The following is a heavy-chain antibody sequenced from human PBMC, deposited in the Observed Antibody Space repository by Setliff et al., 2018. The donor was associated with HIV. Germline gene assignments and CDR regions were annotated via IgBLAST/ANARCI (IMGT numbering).Heavy chain of an antibody. CDR3: ARDGSGSSYYYYYMDV. Sequence: PSETLSLTCTVSGDSISNYYWSWVRQPPGKGLEWIGYIYTTGSTNYNPSLKSRVTMSVDTSKNQFPLKLRSVNAADTAVYYCARDGSGSSYYYYYMDVWGKGTTVTVSS. D-gene: IGHD3-10*01. J-gene: IGHJ6*03. CDR1: GDSISNYY. CDR2: IYTTGST. V-gene: IGHV4-4*09.